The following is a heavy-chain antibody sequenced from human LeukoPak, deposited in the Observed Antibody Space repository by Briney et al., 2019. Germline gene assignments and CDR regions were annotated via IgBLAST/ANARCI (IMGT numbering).Heavy chain of an antibody. J-gene: IGHJ6*02. Sequence: KTSETLSLTCTVSGGSISSYYWSWIRQPPGKGLEWIGYIYYSGSTNYNPSLKSRVTISVDTSKNQFSLKLSSVTAADTAVYYCARSLLWFGTQLGLDVWGQGTTVTVSS. CDR1: GGSISSYY. CDR2: IYYSGST. CDR3: ARSLLWFGTQLGLDV. V-gene: IGHV4-59*08. D-gene: IGHD3-10*01.